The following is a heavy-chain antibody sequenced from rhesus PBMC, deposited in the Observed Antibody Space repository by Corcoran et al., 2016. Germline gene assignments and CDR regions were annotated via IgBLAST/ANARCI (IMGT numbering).Heavy chain of an antibody. D-gene: IGHD4-29*01. V-gene: IGHV5-2*01. CDR3: AKRGSREYGLDS. CDR2: IDPSDSET. CDR1: GYSFTSYW. J-gene: IGHJ6*01. Sequence: EVQLVQSGAEVKRPGESLKISCKPSGYSFTSYWISWVRQMPGKGLVWKGAIDPSDSETRYSPSFQGQVTISADKSISTAYLQWSSLKASDSATYYCAKRGSREYGLDSWGQGVVVTVSS.